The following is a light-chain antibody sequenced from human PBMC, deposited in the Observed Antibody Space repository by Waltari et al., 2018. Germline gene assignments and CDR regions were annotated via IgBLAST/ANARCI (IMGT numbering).Light chain of an antibody. V-gene: IGKV4-1*01. CDR2: WAS. Sequence: DIVMTQSPDSLTVSLGERATINCKSSQDFLYRSNNKDNLAWYQQKPGQPPKLLIYWASTRESGVPDRFSGSGSGTDFTLTINNLQAEDVAVYYCQQYYSSPYTFGQGTKLEI. J-gene: IGKJ2*01. CDR3: QQYYSSPYT. CDR1: QDFLYRSNNKDN.